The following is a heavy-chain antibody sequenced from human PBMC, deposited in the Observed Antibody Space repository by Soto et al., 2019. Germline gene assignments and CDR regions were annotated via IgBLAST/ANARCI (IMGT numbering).Heavy chain of an antibody. CDR1: GYTFTSYG. J-gene: IGHJ6*03. CDR2: ISAYNGNT. CDR3: ARSSSDIVVVAAAGYYYMDV. Sequence: GASVKGSCKASGYTFTSYGISWVRQAPGQGLEWMGWISAYNGNTNYAQKLQGRVTMTTDTSTSTACMELRSRRSEHTAVYYCARSSSDIVVVAAAGYYYMDVWGKGATVTVCS. V-gene: IGHV1-18*01. D-gene: IGHD2-15*01.